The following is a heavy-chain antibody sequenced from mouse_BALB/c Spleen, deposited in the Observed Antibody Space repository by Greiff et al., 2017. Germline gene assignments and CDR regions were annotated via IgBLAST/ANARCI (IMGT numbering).Heavy chain of an antibody. V-gene: IGHV1-4*01. J-gene: IGHJ4*01. CDR1: GYTFTSYT. CDR3: ARSGYGVGYAMDY. Sequence: VQLQQSGAELARPGASVKMSCKASGYTFTSYTMHWVKQRPGQGLEWIGYINPSSGYTNYNQKFKDKATLTADKSSSTAYMQLSSLTSEDSAVYYCARSGYGVGYAMDYWGQGTSVTVSS. CDR2: INPSSGYT. D-gene: IGHD3-1*01.